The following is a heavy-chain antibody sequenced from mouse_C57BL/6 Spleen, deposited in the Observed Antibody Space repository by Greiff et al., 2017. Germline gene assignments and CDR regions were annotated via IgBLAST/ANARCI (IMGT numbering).Heavy chain of an antibody. Sequence: EVQLQQSGPELVKPGASVKISCKASGYTFTDYYMNWVKQSHGKSLEWIGDINPNNGGPRYNQKFKGKATLTVDKSSSTASMELRSLTSEDSAGYYCARFPHYYGSSYDYAMDYWGQGTSVTVSS. V-gene: IGHV1-26*01. CDR1: GYTFTDYY. D-gene: IGHD1-1*01. J-gene: IGHJ4*01. CDR2: INPNNGGP. CDR3: ARFPHYYGSSYDYAMDY.